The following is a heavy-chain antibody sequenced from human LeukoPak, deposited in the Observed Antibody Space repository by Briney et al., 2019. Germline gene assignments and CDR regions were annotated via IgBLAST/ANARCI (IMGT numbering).Heavy chain of an antibody. CDR2: ISSSGSTI. Sequence: PGWSLSLSCAPSRFTFRSYEMNWVRQAPRRGVEGVSYISSSGSTIYYADSVKGRFTISRDNAKNSLYLQMNSLRAEDTAVYYCAELGITMIGGVWGKGTTVTISS. V-gene: IGHV3-48*03. D-gene: IGHD3-10*02. J-gene: IGHJ6*04. CDR3: AELGITMIGGV. CDR1: RFTFRSYE.